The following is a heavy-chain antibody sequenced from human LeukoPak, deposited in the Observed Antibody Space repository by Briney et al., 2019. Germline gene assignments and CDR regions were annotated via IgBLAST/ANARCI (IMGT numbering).Heavy chain of an antibody. D-gene: IGHD2-2*01. CDR1: GFTFSDYY. J-gene: IGHJ6*02. Sequence: GGSLRLSCAASGFTFSDYYMSWIRQAPGKGLEWVSYISSSGSTIYYADSVKGRFTISRDNAKNSLYLQMNSLRAEDTAVYYCASVGYCSSTSCYRLKDYYGMDVWSQGTTVTVSS. CDR3: ASVGYCSSTSCYRLKDYYGMDV. V-gene: IGHV3-11*01. CDR2: ISSSGSTI.